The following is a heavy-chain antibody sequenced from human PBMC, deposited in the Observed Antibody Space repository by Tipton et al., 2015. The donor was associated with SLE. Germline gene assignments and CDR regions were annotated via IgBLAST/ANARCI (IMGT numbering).Heavy chain of an antibody. J-gene: IGHJ6*02. V-gene: IGHV3-30*02. CDR2: TRYDGSAK. Sequence: SLRLSCATSAFTFSGAWMGWVRQAPGKGLEWGAFTRYDGSAKYYADPVKGRFTISRDNSKNTLYLQMNSLRAEDTAVYYCAKDGHGDYLLPYGLDVWGQGTAVTVSS. CDR3: AKDGHGDYLLPYGLDV. CDR1: AFTFSGAW. D-gene: IGHD4-17*01.